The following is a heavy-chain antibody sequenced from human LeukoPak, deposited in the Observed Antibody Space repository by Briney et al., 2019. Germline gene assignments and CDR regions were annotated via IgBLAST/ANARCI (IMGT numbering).Heavy chain of an antibody. J-gene: IGHJ6*03. CDR3: ARSSSTWYYYMDV. V-gene: IGHV3-53*01. D-gene: IGHD6-6*01. CDR1: EFTVSTNY. CDR2: IYSGGST. Sequence: GWSLRLSCAASEFTVSTNYMSWVRQAPGKGLEWVSVIYSGGSTYYEDSVKGRFTISRDNSKNTLYLQMNSLRAEDTAVYYCARSSSTWYYYMDVWGKGTTVTVSS.